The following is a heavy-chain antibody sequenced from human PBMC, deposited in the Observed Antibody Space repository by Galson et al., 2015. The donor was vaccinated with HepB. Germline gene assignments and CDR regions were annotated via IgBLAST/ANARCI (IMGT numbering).Heavy chain of an antibody. Sequence: SETLSLTCAVSGVSISSSLYYWGWIRQSPKKGLEWIGSIYYGGRTYFSPSLQSRVAMSVDTSKNQLSLTLSSVTAADTAVYYCPSPLVLNGRFNPGVAPFHTGGHGKMVT. CDR2: IYYGGRT. CDR3: PSPLVLNGRFNPGVAPFHT. V-gene: IGHV4-39*01. J-gene: IGHJ3*02. D-gene: IGHD2-8*01. CDR1: GVSISSSLYY.